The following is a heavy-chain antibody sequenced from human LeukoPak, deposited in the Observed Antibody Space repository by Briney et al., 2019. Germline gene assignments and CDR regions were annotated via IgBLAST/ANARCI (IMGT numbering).Heavy chain of an antibody. CDR3: ARGTKHYDFWSGYLPPYFDY. CDR2: INHSGST. D-gene: IGHD3-3*01. CDR1: GGSFSGYY. Sequence: SETLSLTCAVYGGSFSGYYWSWIRQPPGKGLEWIGEINHSGSTNYNPSLKSRVTISVDTSKNQFSLKLSSVTAADTAVYYCARGTKHYDFWSGYLPPYFDYWGQGALVTVSS. J-gene: IGHJ4*02. V-gene: IGHV4-34*01.